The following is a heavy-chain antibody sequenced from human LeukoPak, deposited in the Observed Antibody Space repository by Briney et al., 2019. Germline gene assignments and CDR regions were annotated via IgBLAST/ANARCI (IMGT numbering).Heavy chain of an antibody. CDR2: ISWNSGSI. CDR1: GFTFDDYA. V-gene: IGHV3-9*03. CDR3: AKGGDGYNWYYFDY. Sequence: PGRSLRLSCAASGFTFDDYAMHWVRQAPGKGLEWVSGISWNSGSIGYADSVKGRFTISRDNAKNSLYLQMSSLRAEDMALYYCAKGGDGYNWYYFDYWGQGTLVTVSS. D-gene: IGHD5-24*01. J-gene: IGHJ4*02.